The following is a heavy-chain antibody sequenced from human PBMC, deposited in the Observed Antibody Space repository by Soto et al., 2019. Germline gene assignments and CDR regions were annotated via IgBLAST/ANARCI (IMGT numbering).Heavy chain of an antibody. J-gene: IGHJ6*04. CDR3: ASAITIFGVVSERYGMDV. V-gene: IGHV1-69*13. Sequence: SVKVSCKASGGTFSSYAISWVRQAPGQGLEWMGGIIPIFGTANYAQKFQGRVTITADESTSTAYMELSSLRSDDTAVYYCASAITIFGVVSERYGMDVWGKGTTVTVSS. D-gene: IGHD3-3*01. CDR2: IIPIFGTA. CDR1: GGTFSSYA.